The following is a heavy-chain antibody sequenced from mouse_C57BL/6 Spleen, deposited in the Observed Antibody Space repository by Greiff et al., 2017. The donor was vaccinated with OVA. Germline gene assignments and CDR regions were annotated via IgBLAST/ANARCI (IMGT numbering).Heavy chain of an antibody. Sequence: EVKLMESGPGLVKPSQSLSLTCSVTGYSITSGYYWHWIRQFPGNKLEWMGYISYDGSNNYNPSLKNRISITRDTSKNQFFLKLNSVTTEDTATYYCARDYGNYAMDYWGQGTSVTVSS. CDR2: ISYDGSN. J-gene: IGHJ4*01. D-gene: IGHD2-1*01. CDR3: ARDYGNYAMDY. V-gene: IGHV3-6*01. CDR1: GYSITSGYY.